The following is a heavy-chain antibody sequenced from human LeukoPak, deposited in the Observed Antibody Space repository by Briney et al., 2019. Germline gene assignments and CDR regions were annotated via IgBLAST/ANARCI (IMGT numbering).Heavy chain of an antibody. J-gene: IGHJ4*02. CDR2: TGGSDDNT. CDR3: TKDLMTGFSSGWYFAY. Sequence: GGSLRLSCEGSGFTFNGYAFSWVRQAPGKGLEWVAVTGGSDDNTHYADSVKGRFTISRDNSEKRLFMQMNSLRPDDSALYYCTKDLMTGFSSGWYFAYWGQGTLVTVSS. D-gene: IGHD6-19*01. V-gene: IGHV3-23*01. CDR1: GFTFNGYA.